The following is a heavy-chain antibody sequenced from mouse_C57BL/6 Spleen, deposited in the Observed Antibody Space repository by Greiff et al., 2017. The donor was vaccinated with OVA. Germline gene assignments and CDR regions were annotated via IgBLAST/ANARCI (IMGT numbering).Heavy chain of an antibody. CDR3: VRHEYYGSSYYAMDY. J-gene: IGHJ4*01. CDR1: GFSFNTYA. Sequence: EVQGVESGGGLVQPKGSLKLSCAASGFSFNTYAMNWVRQAPGKGLEWVARIRSKSNNYATYYADSVKDRFTISRDDSESMLYLQMNNLKTEDTAMYYCVRHEYYGSSYYAMDYWGQGTSVTVSS. CDR2: IRSKSNNYAT. V-gene: IGHV10-1*01. D-gene: IGHD1-1*01.